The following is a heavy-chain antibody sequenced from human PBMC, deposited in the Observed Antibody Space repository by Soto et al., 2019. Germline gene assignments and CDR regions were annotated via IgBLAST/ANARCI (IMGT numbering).Heavy chain of an antibody. CDR2: IIPIFGTP. J-gene: IGHJ6*02. CDR3: GRPLFRGSWAMDI. D-gene: IGHD3-10*01. V-gene: IGHV1-69*06. Sequence: QVQLVQSGAEVKKPGSSVKVSCKSSGGTFSSYAFSWVRQAPGQGLEWMGGIIPIFGTPTYAQKFQGRVTITADKSTSTAYIELSSLQSEDTAVSYWGRPLFRGSWAMDIWGQGPTVTVSS. CDR1: GGTFSSYA.